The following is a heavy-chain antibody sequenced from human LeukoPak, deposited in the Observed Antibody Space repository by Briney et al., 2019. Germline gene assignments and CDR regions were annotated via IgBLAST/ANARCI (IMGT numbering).Heavy chain of an antibody. Sequence: SETLSLTCTVSGGSISSGGYYWSWIRQPPGKGLEWIGYIYHSESTYYNPSLKSRVTISVDRSKNQFSLKPSSVTAADTAVYYCARARYYYGSGSSRLDNDAFDIWGQGTMVTVSS. CDR3: ARARYYYGSGSSRLDNDAFDI. CDR2: IYHSEST. V-gene: IGHV4-30-2*01. D-gene: IGHD3-10*01. CDR1: GGSISSGGYY. J-gene: IGHJ3*02.